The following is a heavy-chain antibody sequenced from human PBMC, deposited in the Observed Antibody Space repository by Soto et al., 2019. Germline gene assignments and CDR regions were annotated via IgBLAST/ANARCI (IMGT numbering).Heavy chain of an antibody. Sequence: SETLSLTCTVSGGSISSGGYYWSWIRQHPGKGLEWIGYIYYSGSTYYNPSLKSRVTISVDTSKNQFSLKLSSVTAADTAVYYCARDEVWNQSYYYYYGMDVWGQGTTVTVSS. CDR2: IYYSGST. J-gene: IGHJ6*02. CDR1: GGSISSGGYY. CDR3: ARDEVWNQSYYYYYGMDV. D-gene: IGHD1-1*01. V-gene: IGHV4-31*03.